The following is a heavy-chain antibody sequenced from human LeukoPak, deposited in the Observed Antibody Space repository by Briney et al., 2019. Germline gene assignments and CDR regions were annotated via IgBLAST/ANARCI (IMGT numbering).Heavy chain of an antibody. Sequence: GGSLRLSCAASGFTFSSYAMSWVRQAPGKGLEWVSAISGSGGSTYYADSVKGRFTISRDNSKNTLYLQMNSLRAEDTAVYYCARRLYGSGSYYFDYWGQGTLVTVSS. CDR3: ARRLYGSGSYYFDY. D-gene: IGHD3-10*01. J-gene: IGHJ4*02. CDR2: ISGSGGST. V-gene: IGHV3-23*01. CDR1: GFTFSSYA.